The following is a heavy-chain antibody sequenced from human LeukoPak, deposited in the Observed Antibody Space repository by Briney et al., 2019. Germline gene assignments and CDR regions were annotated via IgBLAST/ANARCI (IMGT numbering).Heavy chain of an antibody. V-gene: IGHV3-33*01. CDR1: GFTFSSYG. Sequence: PGGSLRLSCAASGFTFSSYGMHWVRQAPGEGLEWVAVIWYDGSNKYYADSVKGRFTISRDNSKNTLYLQMNSLRAEDTAVYYCARDRGSGWYYFDYWGQGTLVTVSS. D-gene: IGHD6-19*01. J-gene: IGHJ4*02. CDR2: IWYDGSNK. CDR3: ARDRGSGWYYFDY.